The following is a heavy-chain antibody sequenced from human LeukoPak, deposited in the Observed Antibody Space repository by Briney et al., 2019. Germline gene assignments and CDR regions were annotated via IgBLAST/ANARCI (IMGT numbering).Heavy chain of an antibody. J-gene: IGHJ4*02. CDR3: ARGAFDILTGYYDY. V-gene: IGHV3-48*02. CDR2: ISSSSSTI. Sequence: PGGSLRLSCAASGFTFSSYSMNWVRQAPGKGLEWVSYISSSSSTIYYADPVKGRFTISRDNAKNSLYLQMNSLRDEDTAVYYCARGAFDILTGYYDYWGQGTLVTVSS. CDR1: GFTFSSYS. D-gene: IGHD3-9*01.